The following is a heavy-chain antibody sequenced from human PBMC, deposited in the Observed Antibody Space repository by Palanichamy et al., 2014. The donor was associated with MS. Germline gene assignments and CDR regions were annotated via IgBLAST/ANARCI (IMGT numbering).Heavy chain of an antibody. Sequence: EVQLVQSGAEVKKPGESLRISCKASGYNFIHYWINWVRLTPGNGLEWMGKIDPVDGHAEYSPSFQGHVTMSSDKSITTAYLQWNTLKASDTAMYFCARLPYCGDGCYTSVDYWGQGTPVTVSS. V-gene: IGHV5-10-1*03. J-gene: IGHJ4*02. CDR3: ARLPYCGDGCYTSVDY. CDR2: IDPVDGHA. CDR1: GYNFIHYW. D-gene: IGHD2-21*02.